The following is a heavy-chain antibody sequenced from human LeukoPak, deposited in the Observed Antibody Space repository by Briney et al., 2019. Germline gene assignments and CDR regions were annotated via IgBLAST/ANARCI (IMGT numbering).Heavy chain of an antibody. Sequence: PSETLSLTCTVSGGSISSSSYYWGWIRQPPGKGLEWIGHINYSGSTNYKTSLESRVTISLDTSKNQFSLQLKSVTAADSALYYCARGGKSGTYQYYFDYWGQGTLVTVSS. CDR2: INYSGST. D-gene: IGHD1-26*01. CDR1: GGSISSSSYY. CDR3: ARGGKSGTYQYYFDY. J-gene: IGHJ4*02. V-gene: IGHV4-61*05.